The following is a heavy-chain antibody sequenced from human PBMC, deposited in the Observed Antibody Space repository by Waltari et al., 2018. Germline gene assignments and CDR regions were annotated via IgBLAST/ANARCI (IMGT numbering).Heavy chain of an antibody. CDR2: ISSSSSTI. CDR3: ASGYSSSWEDDY. D-gene: IGHD6-13*01. CDR1: GFTFSSYS. Sequence: EVQLVESGGGLVQPGGSLRLSCAASGFTFSSYSMNWVRQAPGKGLEWVSYISSSSSTIYYADSWKGRFTISRDKAKNSLYLQMNSLRAEDTAVYYCASGYSSSWEDDYWGQGTLVTVSS. V-gene: IGHV3-48*01. J-gene: IGHJ4*02.